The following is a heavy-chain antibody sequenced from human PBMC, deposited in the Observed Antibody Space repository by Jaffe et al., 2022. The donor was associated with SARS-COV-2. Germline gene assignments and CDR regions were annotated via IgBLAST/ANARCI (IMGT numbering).Heavy chain of an antibody. Sequence: EAQLVESGGGLVQPGGSLRLSCATAGFTFSSSWMSWARQAPGKGLEWVANIKQDGSETYYVDSVKGRFTISRDNAKDSLYLQMNSLRAEDTAIYYCARVRQSGYSGYDLNLWGQGTLVTVSS. CDR3: ARVRQSGYSGYDLNL. CDR1: GFTFSSSW. J-gene: IGHJ4*02. CDR2: IKQDGSET. V-gene: IGHV3-7*01. D-gene: IGHD5-12*01.